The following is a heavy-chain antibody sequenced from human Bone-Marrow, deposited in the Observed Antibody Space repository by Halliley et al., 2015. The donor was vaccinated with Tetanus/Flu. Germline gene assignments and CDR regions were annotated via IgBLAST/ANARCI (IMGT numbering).Heavy chain of an antibody. CDR2: IYYTGST. CDR3: ARHYRHWLFDY. CDR1: GGSISSYY. Sequence: TLSLTCTISGGSISSYYWNWIRQPPGKGLEWIGYIYYTGSTNYNPSLKSRVTISLDTSRNQFSLKLSSVIAADTAVYYCARHYRHWLFDYWGQGTLVTVSS. D-gene: IGHD3-16*02. V-gene: IGHV4-59*01. J-gene: IGHJ4*02.